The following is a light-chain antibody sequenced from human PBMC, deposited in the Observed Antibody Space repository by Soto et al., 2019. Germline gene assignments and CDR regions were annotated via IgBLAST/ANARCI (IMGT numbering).Light chain of an antibody. CDR2: GAS. J-gene: IGKJ5*01. Sequence: EIVLTQSPATLSVSPGDRATLSCRASQSVSSSYLAWYQQRPGQAPRLLIYGASSRATGIPDRFSGSGSGTEFTLTISSLQSEDFAIYYCQQYNNWPITFGQGTRLEIK. CDR3: QQYNNWPIT. CDR1: QSVSSSY. V-gene: IGKV3D-15*01.